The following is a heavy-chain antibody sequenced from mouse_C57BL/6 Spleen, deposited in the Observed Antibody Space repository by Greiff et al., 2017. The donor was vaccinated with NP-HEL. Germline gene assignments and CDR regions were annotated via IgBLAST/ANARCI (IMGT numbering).Heavy chain of an antibody. V-gene: IGHV14-1*01. CDR3: TKGGSNYGYYAMDY. D-gene: IGHD2-5*01. Sequence: VQLQQSGAELVRPGASVKLSCTASGFNIKDYYMHWVKQRPEQGLEWIGRIDPEDGDTEYAPKFQGKATMTADTSSNTTYLQLSSLTSEDTAVYYCTKGGSNYGYYAMDYWGQGTSVTVSS. J-gene: IGHJ4*01. CDR1: GFNIKDYY. CDR2: IDPEDGDT.